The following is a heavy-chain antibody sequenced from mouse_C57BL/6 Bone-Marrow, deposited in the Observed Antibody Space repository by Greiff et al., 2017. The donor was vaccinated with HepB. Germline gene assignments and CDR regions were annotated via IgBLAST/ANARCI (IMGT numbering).Heavy chain of an antibody. CDR3: ARPAYLGY. J-gene: IGHJ2*01. CDR2: IDPETGGT. V-gene: IGHV1-15*01. CDR1: GYTFTDYD. Sequence: QVQLQQSGAELVRPGASVTLSCKASGYTFTDYDMPWVKQTPVHGLEWIGAIDPETGGTAYNQKFKGKAILTADKSSSTAYMELRSLASEDSAVYYWARPAYLGYWGQGTTLTVSS.